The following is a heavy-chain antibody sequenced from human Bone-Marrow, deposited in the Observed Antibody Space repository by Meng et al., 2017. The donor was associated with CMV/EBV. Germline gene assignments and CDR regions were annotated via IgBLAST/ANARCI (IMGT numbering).Heavy chain of an antibody. CDR3: TRDLWGASIAARRSRYFDL. CDR2: ISYDGSNK. D-gene: IGHD6-6*01. J-gene: IGHJ2*01. CDR1: GFTFSSCA. V-gene: IGHV3-30*04. Sequence: SCAASGFTFSSCAMHWVRHAPGKGLEWVAVISYDGSNKYYADSVKGRFTISRDNSKNTLYLQMNSLRAEDTAVYYCTRDLWGASIAARRSRYFDLWGRGTLVTVSS.